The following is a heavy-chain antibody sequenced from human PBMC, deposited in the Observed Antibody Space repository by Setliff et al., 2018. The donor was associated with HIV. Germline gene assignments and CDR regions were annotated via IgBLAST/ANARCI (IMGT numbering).Heavy chain of an antibody. CDR3: ARGATLLPGYSDRWEYFYMDV. V-gene: IGHV4-39*07. D-gene: IGHD5-12*01. Sequence: KPSETLSLTCTVSGGSISSSSYYWSWIRQSPGKGLEWIGEINHSGSTHYNPPLKSRATISVDTSKNQFSLRLNSVTAADTAVYYCARGATLLPGYSDRWEYFYMDVWGKGTTVTVSS. CDR2: INHSGST. CDR1: GGSISSSSYY. J-gene: IGHJ6*03.